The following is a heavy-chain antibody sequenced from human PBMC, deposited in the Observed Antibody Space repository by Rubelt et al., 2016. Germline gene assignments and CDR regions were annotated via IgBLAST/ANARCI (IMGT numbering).Heavy chain of an antibody. V-gene: IGHV1-69*06. D-gene: IGHD6-6*01. CDR3: ASSLPNLFGIAARDYYYYYGMDV. CDR2: IIPIFGTA. CDR1: GGTFSSYA. J-gene: IGHJ6*02. Sequence: QVQLVQSGAEVKKPGSSVKVSCKASGGTFSSYAISWVRQAPGQGLEWMGGIIPIFGTANYAQKFQGRVTITADKSTSTGYMELSSLRSEDTAVYYCASSLPNLFGIAARDYYYYYGMDVWGQGTTVTVSS.